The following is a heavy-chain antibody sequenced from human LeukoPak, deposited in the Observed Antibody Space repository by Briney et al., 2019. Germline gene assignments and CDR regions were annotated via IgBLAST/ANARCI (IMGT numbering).Heavy chain of an antibody. Sequence: SVKVSCKASGGTFSSYAFSWVRQAPGQGLEWMGGIIPIFGTANYAQKFQGRVTMTEDTSTDTAYMELSSLRSEDTAVYYCATNYVWGSYFYFDYWGQGTLVTVSS. V-gene: IGHV1-69*06. CDR2: IIPIFGTA. CDR1: GGTFSSYA. CDR3: ATNYVWGSYFYFDY. J-gene: IGHJ4*02. D-gene: IGHD3-16*01.